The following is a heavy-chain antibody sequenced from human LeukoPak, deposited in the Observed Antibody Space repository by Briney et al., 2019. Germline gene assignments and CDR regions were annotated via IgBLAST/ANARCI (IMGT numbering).Heavy chain of an antibody. CDR1: GFTFSSYA. D-gene: IGHD3-16*02. V-gene: IGHV3-23*01. CDR2: ISGSGGST. CDR3: AKDYDYVWGSYRYTLAFDY. Sequence: GGSLRLSCAASGFTFSSYAMSWVRQAPGKGLEWVSAISGSGGSTYYADSVKGRFTISRDNSKNTLYLQVNSLRAEDTAVYYCAKDYDYVWGSYRYTLAFDYWGQGTLVTVSS. J-gene: IGHJ4*02.